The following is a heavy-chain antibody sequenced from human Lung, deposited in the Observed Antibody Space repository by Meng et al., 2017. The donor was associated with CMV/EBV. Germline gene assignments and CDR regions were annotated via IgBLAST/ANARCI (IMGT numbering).Heavy chain of an antibody. CDR1: GYTFTNYD. V-gene: IGHV1-8*01. Sequence: ASVKVSXKASGYTFTNYDIHWVRQATGQGLEWMGWMNPNSGNTGYAQKFQGRVTMTRNTSISTAYMELSSLRSEDTATYKCATSLCSGGGCFYLDSWGQGSLVTVSS. D-gene: IGHD2-15*01. CDR2: MNPNSGNT. J-gene: IGHJ4*02. CDR3: ATSLCSGGGCFYLDS.